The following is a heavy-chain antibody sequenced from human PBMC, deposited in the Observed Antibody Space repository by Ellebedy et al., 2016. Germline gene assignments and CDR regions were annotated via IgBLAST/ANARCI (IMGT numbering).Heavy chain of an antibody. Sequence: GGSLRLSCAASGFTFSSYAMHWVRQAPGKGLEWVAVISYDGSNKYYADSVKGRFTISRDNSKNTLYLQMNSLRAEDTAVYHCARDVGVAGTAYYYYGMDVWGQGTTVTVSS. V-gene: IGHV3-30-3*01. CDR2: ISYDGSNK. D-gene: IGHD6-19*01. J-gene: IGHJ6*02. CDR1: GFTFSSYA. CDR3: ARDVGVAGTAYYYYGMDV.